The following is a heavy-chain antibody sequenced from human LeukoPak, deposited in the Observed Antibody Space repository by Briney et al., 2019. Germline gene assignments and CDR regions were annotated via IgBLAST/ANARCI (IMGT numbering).Heavy chain of an antibody. CDR3: ARQGAPRAFDI. Sequence: SETLSLTCTVSGGSMGTSYWSWIRQPPGKGLEWIGYIFHTGITDYNPSLRGRVIISVDTSKKQLSLKLSSVTAADTAIYYCARQGAPRAFDIWGQGTMVTVSS. V-gene: IGHV4-59*08. CDR1: GGSMGTSY. J-gene: IGHJ3*02. D-gene: IGHD3-16*01. CDR2: IFHTGIT.